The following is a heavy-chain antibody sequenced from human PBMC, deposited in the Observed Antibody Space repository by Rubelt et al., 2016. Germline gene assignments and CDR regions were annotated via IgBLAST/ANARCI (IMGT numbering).Heavy chain of an antibody. CDR2: IYYSGST. J-gene: IGHJ4*02. CDR3: ASRPSSGPFDN. CDR1: GGSISSGGYY. Sequence: TCTVSGGSISSGGYYWSWIRQHPGKGLEWIGNIYYSGSTNYKPSLKSRVTISMETSKNQFSLRLTSVTAADTAVYYCASRPSSGPFDNWGQGTLVTVSS. V-gene: IGHV4-31*03.